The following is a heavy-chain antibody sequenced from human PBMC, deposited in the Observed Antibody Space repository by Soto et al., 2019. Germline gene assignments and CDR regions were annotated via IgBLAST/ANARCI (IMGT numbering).Heavy chain of an antibody. CDR2: ITPNNGDT. CDR3: ARKETGQPSDS. CDR1: GFRFTNYG. D-gene: IGHD1-1*01. V-gene: IGHV1-18*01. Sequence: ASVKVSCKTSGFRFTNYGFTWVRQAPGQGLEWMGWITPNNGDTHYAQKFQGRVTMTTDTGTGTVYMELRSLRTDDTAMYYCARKETGQPSDSWGQGTLVTVSS. J-gene: IGHJ4*02.